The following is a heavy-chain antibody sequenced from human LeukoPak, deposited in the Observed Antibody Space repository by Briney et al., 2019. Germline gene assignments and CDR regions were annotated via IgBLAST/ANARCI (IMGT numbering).Heavy chain of an antibody. V-gene: IGHV4-30-2*01. Sequence: PSETLSLTCAVSGGSISSGGYSWSWIRQPPGKGLEWIGYIYHSGSTYYNPSRRSRVTISVDRSKNQFSLKLSSVTAADTAVYSCARADWFDPWGQGTLVTVSS. CDR1: GGSISSGGYS. CDR2: IYHSGST. CDR3: ARADWFDP. J-gene: IGHJ5*02.